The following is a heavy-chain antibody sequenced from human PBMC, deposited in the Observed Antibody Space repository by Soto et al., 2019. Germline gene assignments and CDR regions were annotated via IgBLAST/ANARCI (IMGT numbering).Heavy chain of an antibody. V-gene: IGHV3-15*07. CDR2: IKSKTDGGTT. CDR1: SVSNAW. Sequence: SVSNAWMNWVRQAPGKGLEWVGRIKSKTDGGTTDYAAPVKGRFTISRDDSKNTLYLQMNSLKTEDTAVYYCTTDHDLNYAFDILGQGTMVTVSS. CDR3: TTDHDLNYAFDI. J-gene: IGHJ3*02. D-gene: IGHD1-1*01.